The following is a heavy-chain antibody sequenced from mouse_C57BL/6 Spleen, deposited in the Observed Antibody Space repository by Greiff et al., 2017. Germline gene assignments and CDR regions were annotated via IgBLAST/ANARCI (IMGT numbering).Heavy chain of an antibody. J-gene: IGHJ4*01. CDR2: ISSGSSTI. V-gene: IGHV5-17*01. CDR3: ARENYNYAMDY. Sequence: EVKPEESGGGLVKPGGSLKLSCAASGFTFSDYGMHWVRQAPEKGLEWVAYISSGSSTIYYADTVKGRFTISRDNAKNTLFLQMTSLRSEDTAMYYCARENYNYAMDYWGQGTSVTVSS. D-gene: IGHD2-1*01. CDR1: GFTFSDYG.